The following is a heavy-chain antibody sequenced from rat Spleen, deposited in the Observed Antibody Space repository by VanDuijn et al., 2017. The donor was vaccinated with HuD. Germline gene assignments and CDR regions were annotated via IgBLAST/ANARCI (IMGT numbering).Heavy chain of an antibody. CDR1: GFTFNNYG. V-gene: IGHV5-29*01. CDR3: ARHGYNSYFDY. CDR2: ISYDGIST. J-gene: IGHJ2*01. Sequence: EVQLVESGGGLVQPGRSLKLSCAASGFTFNNYGMAWVRQAPTKGLEWVATISYDGISTYYRDSVKGRFTISRDNAKSSLYLQMDSLRSEDTATYYCARHGYNSYFDYWGQGVMVIVSS. D-gene: IGHD1-9*01.